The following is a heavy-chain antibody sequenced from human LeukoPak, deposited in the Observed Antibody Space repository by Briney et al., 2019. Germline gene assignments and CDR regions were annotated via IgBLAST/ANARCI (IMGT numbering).Heavy chain of an antibody. J-gene: IGHJ5*02. D-gene: IGHD3-10*01. CDR3: ARGVQGWFAP. V-gene: IGHV4-31*03. CDR2: ISHIGTT. Sequence: PSQTLSLTCTVSGGSISSGDYYWTWVRQYPGTGLEWIGYISHIGTTYNNPSLKSRVSISVDTSRNQLSLRLTSVTAADTAVYYCARGVQGWFAPWGQGTLVTVSS. CDR1: GGSISSGDYY.